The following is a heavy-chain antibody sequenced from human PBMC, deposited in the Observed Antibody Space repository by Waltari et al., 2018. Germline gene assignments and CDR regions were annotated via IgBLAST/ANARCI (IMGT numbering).Heavy chain of an antibody. CDR2: IYWNDDK. D-gene: IGHD6-13*01. J-gene: IGHJ4*02. CDR3: AHTMRGSSWSRGLYYFDY. CDR1: GFSLSTSGVG. V-gene: IGHV2-5*01. Sequence: QITLKESGPTLVKPTQTLTLTCTFSGFSLSTSGVGVGWIRQPPGKALEWLALIYWNDDKRYSPSLKTRLTITKDTSKNQVVLTMTNMDPVDTATYYCAHTMRGSSWSRGLYYFDYWGQGTLVTVSS.